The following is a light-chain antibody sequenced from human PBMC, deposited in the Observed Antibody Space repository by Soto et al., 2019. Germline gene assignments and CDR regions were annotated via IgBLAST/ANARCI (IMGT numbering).Light chain of an antibody. Sequence: DIQMTQSPSSLSASVGDRVTITCQASQDISNYLNWYQQKPGKAPKLLIYDASNLETGVPSRFSGSGSGTDFTFTISSLQAEDIATYYCQQSFTFGPGTKVDIK. CDR2: DAS. V-gene: IGKV1-33*01. J-gene: IGKJ3*01. CDR3: QQSFT. CDR1: QDISNY.